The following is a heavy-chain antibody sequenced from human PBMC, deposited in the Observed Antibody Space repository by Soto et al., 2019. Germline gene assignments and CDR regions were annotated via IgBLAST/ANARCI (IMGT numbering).Heavy chain of an antibody. CDR1: GDSISSDGYY. J-gene: IGHJ4*02. CDR3: ARSRYYDSSGVDY. CDR2: IYYSGST. Sequence: SETLSLTCTVSGDSISSDGYYWSWIRQHPGKGLEWIGYIYYSGSTFYNPSLKRRVTISRDTPQNQFSLKLSSVTAADTAVYYCARSRYYDSSGVDYWGQGALVTVSS. D-gene: IGHD3-22*01. V-gene: IGHV4-31*03.